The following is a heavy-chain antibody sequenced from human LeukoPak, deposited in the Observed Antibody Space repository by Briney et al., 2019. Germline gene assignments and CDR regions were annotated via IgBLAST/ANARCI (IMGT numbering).Heavy chain of an antibody. D-gene: IGHD4-11*01. CDR3: ARQAITVTTFTYYYYGMDV. Sequence: GESLKISCKGSGYSFTSYWIGWVRQMPGKGLEWMGIIYPGDSDTRYSPSFQGQVTISADKSISTAYLQWSNLKASDTAMYYCARQAITVTTFTYYYYGMDVWGQGTTVTVSS. CDR2: IYPGDSDT. V-gene: IGHV5-51*01. CDR1: GYSFTSYW. J-gene: IGHJ6*02.